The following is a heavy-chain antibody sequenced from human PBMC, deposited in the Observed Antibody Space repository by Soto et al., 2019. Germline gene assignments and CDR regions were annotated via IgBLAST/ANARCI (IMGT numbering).Heavy chain of an antibody. CDR1: GYTFTSYG. CDR2: ISAYNGNT. V-gene: IGHV1-18*01. Sequence: ASVKVSCKASGYTFTSYGISWVRQAPGQGLEWVGWISAYNGNTNYAQKLQGRVTMTTDTSTSTAYMELRSLRSDDTAVYYCARASAYYDSSGYRTTPLYFDYWGQGTLVTVSS. CDR3: ARASAYYDSSGYRTTPLYFDY. J-gene: IGHJ4*02. D-gene: IGHD3-22*01.